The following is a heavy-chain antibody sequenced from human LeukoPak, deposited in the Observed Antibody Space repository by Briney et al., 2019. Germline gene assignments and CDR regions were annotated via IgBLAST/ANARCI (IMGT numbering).Heavy chain of an antibody. CDR3: ARRAIPAAGSFDP. D-gene: IGHD6-13*01. J-gene: IGHJ5*02. CDR2: ISYSGST. V-gene: IGHV4-39*02. CDR1: GGSISTSDYY. Sequence: SETLSLTCTVSGGSISTSDYYWNWIRQPPGRGLEWIGRISYSGSTYYNPSLRSRVTMSVDTSKNHFSLDLSSLTAADTAVYYCARRAIPAAGSFDPWGQGTLVTASS.